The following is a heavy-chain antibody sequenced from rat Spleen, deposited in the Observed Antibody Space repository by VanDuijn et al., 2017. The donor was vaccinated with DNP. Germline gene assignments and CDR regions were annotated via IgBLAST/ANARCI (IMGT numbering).Heavy chain of an antibody. J-gene: IGHJ3*01. CDR1: GFTFSSYD. D-gene: IGHD3-1*01. V-gene: IGHV5-25*01. CDR2: VNTGGGIT. Sequence: EVQLVESGGGLLQPGRSLKLSCAASGFTFSSYDMAWVRQAPSKGLAWVASVNTGGGITYYRDSVKGRFIVSRDNAKSTLDLQMDSLRSEDTATYYCVRRGGKGLFSKWGQGTLVTVSS. CDR3: VRRGGKGLFSK.